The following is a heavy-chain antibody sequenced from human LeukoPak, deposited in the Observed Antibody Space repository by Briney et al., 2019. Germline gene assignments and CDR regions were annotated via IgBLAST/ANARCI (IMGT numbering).Heavy chain of an antibody. CDR2: SSAYNGNT. J-gene: IGHJ6*02. Sequence: ASVKVSCKASGYTFTSYGISWVRQAPGQGLEWMGWSSAYNGNTNYAQKLQGRVTMTTDTSTSTAYMELRSLRSDDTAVYYCARLLQLEQASYYYYGMDVWGQGTTVTVSS. CDR3: ARLLQLEQASYYYYGMDV. D-gene: IGHD1-1*01. CDR1: GYTFTSYG. V-gene: IGHV1-18*01.